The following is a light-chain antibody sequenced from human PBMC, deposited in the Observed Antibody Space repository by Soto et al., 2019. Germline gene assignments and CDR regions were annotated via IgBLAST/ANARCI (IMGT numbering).Light chain of an antibody. CDR2: DAS. Sequence: DTQFTQSPASLSASVGDRVTITCQASHHISDYLNWYQQKQGKAPKLLIYDASKLETGVPSRFSGSGSGTEFTLTISSLQPDDFATYYCQKYNSYPWTCGEGTRGDIK. CDR1: HHISDY. CDR3: QKYNSYPWT. V-gene: IGKV1-33*01. J-gene: IGKJ1*01.